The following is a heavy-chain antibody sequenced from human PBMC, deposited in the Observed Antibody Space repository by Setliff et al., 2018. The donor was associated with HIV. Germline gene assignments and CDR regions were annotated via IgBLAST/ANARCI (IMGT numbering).Heavy chain of an antibody. Sequence: ASVKVSCKSSGYTFTDYFMHWVRQAPGQGLEWMGWISPDNANTRISQRFRGSVTVTRDRSINTAYMELSGVRSDDTAIYFCSTPGLEAPGSPVRDYWGPGTLVTVS. CDR1: GYTFTDYF. D-gene: IGHD1-1*01. J-gene: IGHJ4*02. CDR3: STPGLEAPGSPVRDY. V-gene: IGHV1-2*02. CDR2: ISPDNANT.